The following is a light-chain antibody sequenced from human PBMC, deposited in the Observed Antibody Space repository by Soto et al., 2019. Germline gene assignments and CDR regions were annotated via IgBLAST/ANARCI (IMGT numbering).Light chain of an antibody. CDR2: GIF. Sequence: EIVMTQSPATASVSPGERATLSCRASQSVNNYLAWYQQKPGQAPRLLVYGIFSRATGVPARFSGSGSGTEFTLTISSLQSEDFAVYYCQQYNDWPRTFGQGTKVDIK. V-gene: IGKV3-15*01. CDR1: QSVNNY. J-gene: IGKJ1*01. CDR3: QQYNDWPRT.